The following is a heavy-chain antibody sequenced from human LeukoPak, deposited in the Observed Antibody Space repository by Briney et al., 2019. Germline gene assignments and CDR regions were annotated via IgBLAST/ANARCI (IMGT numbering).Heavy chain of an antibody. D-gene: IGHD3-16*01. CDR1: GFTFTSSA. CDR3: AADHYDSRDYYYGMDV. Sequence: SVKVSCKASGFTFTSSAVQWVRQARGQRLEWIGWIVVGSGNTNYAQKFQERVTITRDMSTSTAYMELSSLRSEDMAVYYCAADHYDSRDYYYGMDVWGQGTMVTVSS. V-gene: IGHV1-58*01. CDR2: IVVGSGNT. J-gene: IGHJ6*02.